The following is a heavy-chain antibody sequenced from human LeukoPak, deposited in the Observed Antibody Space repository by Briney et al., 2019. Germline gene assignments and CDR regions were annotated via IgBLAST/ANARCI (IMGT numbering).Heavy chain of an antibody. CDR3: AREIPGYYDSSGYYPIDY. CDR1: GGSISTSNYY. CDR2: IYYSGST. Sequence: SETLSLTCTVSGGSISTSNYYWGWIRQPPGKGLEWIGSIYYSGSTYYNPSLKSRVTISVDTSKNQFSLKLSSVTAADTAVYYCAREIPGYYDSSGYYPIDYWGQGTLVTVSS. V-gene: IGHV4-39*07. J-gene: IGHJ4*02. D-gene: IGHD3-22*01.